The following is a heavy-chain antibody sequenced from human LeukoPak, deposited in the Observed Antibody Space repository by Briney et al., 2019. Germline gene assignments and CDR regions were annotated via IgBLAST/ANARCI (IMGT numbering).Heavy chain of an antibody. CDR1: GGTFSSYA. J-gene: IGHJ5*02. CDR3: ARVVPAAIGARFDP. Sequence: SVKVSCKASGGTFSSYAISWVRQAPGQGLEWMGGIIPIFGTANYAQKFQGRVTITTDESTSTAYMELSSLRSEDTAVYYCARVVPAAIGARFDPWGQGTLVTVSS. D-gene: IGHD2-2*02. CDR2: IIPIFGTA. V-gene: IGHV1-69*05.